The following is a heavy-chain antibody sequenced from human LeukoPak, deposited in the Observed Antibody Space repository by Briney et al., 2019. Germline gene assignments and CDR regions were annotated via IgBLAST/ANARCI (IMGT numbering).Heavy chain of an antibody. Sequence: ASVKVSCKASGYTFGSYDINWVRQAAGQGLEWMGWMNPNSGNTGYAEKLEGRVSMTRNNPISTAYMELSGPRPEDTAVYYCARARTDLEFGDLAYAFEIWGQGTMVTVSS. J-gene: IGHJ3*02. CDR3: ARARTDLEFGDLAYAFEI. V-gene: IGHV1-8*01. CDR2: MNPNSGNT. CDR1: GYTFGSYD. D-gene: IGHD3-16*01.